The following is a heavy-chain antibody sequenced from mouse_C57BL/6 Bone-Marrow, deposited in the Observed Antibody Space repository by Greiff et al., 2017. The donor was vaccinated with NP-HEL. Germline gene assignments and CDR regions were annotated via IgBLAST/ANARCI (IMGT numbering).Heavy chain of an antibody. V-gene: IGHV14-4*01. CDR2: IDPENGDT. J-gene: IGHJ2*01. CDR3: TLITTVVTLDY. D-gene: IGHD1-1*01. CDR1: GFNIKDDY. Sequence: VQLQQSGAELVRPGASVKLSCTASGFNIKDDYMHWVKQRPEQGLEWIGWIDPENGDTDYASKFQGKATITADTSSNTAYLQLSSLTAEDTAVYYCTLITTVVTLDYWGQGTTLTVSS.